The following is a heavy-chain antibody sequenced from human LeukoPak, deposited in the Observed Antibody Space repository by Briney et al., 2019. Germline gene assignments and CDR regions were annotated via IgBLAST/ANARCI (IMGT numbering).Heavy chain of an antibody. Sequence: AGGTLILSCAASGFTFSNYGMTWVRQAPGKGLEWVATIGDSGANTYYADSVKGRFTISRDNSKNTLYLQMNSLRAADTAVYFCARGAFYDYWGQGTLVTVSS. V-gene: IGHV3-23*01. J-gene: IGHJ4*02. D-gene: IGHD2/OR15-2a*01. CDR2: IGDSGANT. CDR3: ARGAFYDY. CDR1: GFTFSNYG.